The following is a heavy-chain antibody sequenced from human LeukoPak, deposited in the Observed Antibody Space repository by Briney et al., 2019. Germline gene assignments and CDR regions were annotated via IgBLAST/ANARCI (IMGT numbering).Heavy chain of an antibody. Sequence: GGSLRLSCVVSGFTFSSYGMYWVRQAPGKGLGWVAVIWYDGSNKYYADSVKGRFTISRDNSKNTLYLQMTSLRAEDTAVYYCAKGQVYGSGRSDDAFDIWGQGTMVTVSS. CDR1: GFTFSSYG. CDR3: AKGQVYGSGRSDDAFDI. CDR2: IWYDGSNK. V-gene: IGHV3-30*02. J-gene: IGHJ3*02. D-gene: IGHD3-10*01.